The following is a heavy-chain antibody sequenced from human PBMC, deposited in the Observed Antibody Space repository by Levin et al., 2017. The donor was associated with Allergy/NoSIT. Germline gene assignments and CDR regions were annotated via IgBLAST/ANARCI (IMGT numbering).Heavy chain of an antibody. CDR3: ARYHCSSTSCQRRHFDY. V-gene: IGHV3-11*01. CDR1: GFTFSDYY. Sequence: PGESLKISCAASGFTFSDYYMSWIRQAPGKGLEWVSYISSSGSTIYYADSVKGRFTISRDNAKNSLYLQMNSLRAEDTAVYYCARYHCSSTSCQRRHFDYWGQGTLVTVSS. CDR2: ISSSGSTI. D-gene: IGHD2-2*01. J-gene: IGHJ4*02.